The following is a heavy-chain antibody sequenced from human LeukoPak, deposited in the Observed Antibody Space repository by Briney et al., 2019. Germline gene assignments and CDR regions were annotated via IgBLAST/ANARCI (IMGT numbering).Heavy chain of an antibody. V-gene: IGHV4-34*01. Sequence: SETLSLTCAVYGGSFSGYYWSWIRQPPGKGLEWIGEINHSGSTNHNPSLKSRVTISVDTSKNQFSLKLSSVTAADTAVYYCARLGATMVRGAVRGKFDYWGQGTLVTVSS. CDR2: INHSGST. J-gene: IGHJ4*02. CDR1: GGSFSGYY. CDR3: ARLGATMVRGAVRGKFDY. D-gene: IGHD3-10*01.